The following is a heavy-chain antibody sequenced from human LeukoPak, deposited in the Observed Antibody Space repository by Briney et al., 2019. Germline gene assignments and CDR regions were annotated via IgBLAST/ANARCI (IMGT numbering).Heavy chain of an antibody. D-gene: IGHD1-26*01. V-gene: IGHV1-18*01. J-gene: IGHJ4*02. CDR1: GFSYSRYG. CDR3: ARGGALTSFDS. CDR2: ISAYNGKT. Sequence: ASVKVFCKASGFSYSRYGFSWVRQAPGQGLEWMGWISAYNGKTNYAQKFQGRVTMTTDTSTTTVDMDLRRLRSDDTAVYFCARGGALTSFDSWGQGTLITVSS.